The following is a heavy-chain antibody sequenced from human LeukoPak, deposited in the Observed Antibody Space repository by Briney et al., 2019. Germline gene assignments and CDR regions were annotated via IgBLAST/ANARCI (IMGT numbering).Heavy chain of an antibody. CDR2: IYKSGRT. J-gene: IGHJ3*02. D-gene: IGHD3-10*01. V-gene: IGHV4-4*07. CDR3: AREVVNYGWGAFDI. Sequence: SETLSLTCTVSGLPISSYYWLWLRQPAGKAREGVGRIYKSGRTNYNPSLKSRVTMSVDTSKNQFSLKLCSVSAADTAVYYCAREVVNYGWGAFDIWGQGTMVTVSS. CDR1: GLPISSYY.